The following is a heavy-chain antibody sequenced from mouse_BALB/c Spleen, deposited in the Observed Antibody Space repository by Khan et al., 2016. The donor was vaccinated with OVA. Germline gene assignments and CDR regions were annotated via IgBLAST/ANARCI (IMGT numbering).Heavy chain of an antibody. J-gene: IGHJ3*01. CDR3: SRSNGNDWFAY. D-gene: IGHD2-1*01. CDR1: GYTLTDYG. V-gene: IGHV9-3-1*01. CDR2: INTYTGEA. Sequence: QIQLVQSGPELKKPGETVKISCKASGYTLTDYGMNWVKQAPGKGLKWMGWINTYTGEATYADDFKGRFAFSLETSANTAYLQINNLKTEDTATYFWSRSNGNDWFAYWGQGTLVTVSA.